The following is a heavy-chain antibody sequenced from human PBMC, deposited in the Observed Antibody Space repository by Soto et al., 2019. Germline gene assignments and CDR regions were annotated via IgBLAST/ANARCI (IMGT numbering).Heavy chain of an antibody. CDR1: GGTFSSYA. J-gene: IGHJ6*02. CDR3: ATPTSDTATYYDYGMDV. Sequence: QVQLVQSGAEVKKPGSSVKVSCKASGGTFSSYAISWVRQAPGQGLEWMGGIIPIFGTANYAQKFQGRVTITADESTSTAYMALSILRSEDTAVYYCATPTSDTATYYDYGMDVWGQGTTVTVSS. CDR2: IIPIFGTA. D-gene: IGHD5-18*01. V-gene: IGHV1-69*01.